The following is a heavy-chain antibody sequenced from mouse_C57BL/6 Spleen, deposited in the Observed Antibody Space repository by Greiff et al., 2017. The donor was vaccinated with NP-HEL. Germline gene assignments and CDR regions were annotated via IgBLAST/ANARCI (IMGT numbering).Heavy chain of an antibody. Sequence: QVQLQQPGAELVKPGASVKMSCKASGYTFTSYWITWVKQRPGQGLEWIGDIYPGSGSTYYNEKFKSKATLTVDTSSSTAYMQLRSLTSEDAAVYYCARTRYDGYAMDYWGQGTSVTVSS. V-gene: IGHV1-55*01. CDR3: ARTRYDGYAMDY. CDR1: GYTFTSYW. J-gene: IGHJ4*01. D-gene: IGHD2-12*01. CDR2: IYPGSGST.